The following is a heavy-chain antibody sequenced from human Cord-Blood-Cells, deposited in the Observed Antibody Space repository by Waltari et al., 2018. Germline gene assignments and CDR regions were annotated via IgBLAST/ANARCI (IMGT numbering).Heavy chain of an antibody. V-gene: IGHV4-38-2*02. J-gene: IGHJ4*02. CDR3: AREGSDSSWYWYFDY. CDR2: IYHSGST. CDR1: GYSISSGYY. D-gene: IGHD6-13*01. Sequence: QVQLQESGPGLVKPSETLSLTCAVSGYSISSGYYWGWIRQPPGKGLEWIGSIYHSGSTYYNPSLKSRVTISVDTSKNQFSLKLSSVTAANTAVYYCAREGSDSSWYWYFDYWGQGTLVTVSS.